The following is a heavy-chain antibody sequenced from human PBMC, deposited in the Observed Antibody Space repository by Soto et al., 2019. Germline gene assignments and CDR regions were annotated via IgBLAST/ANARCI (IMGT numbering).Heavy chain of an antibody. CDR2: ISYDGNKK. D-gene: IGHD3-10*01. J-gene: IGHJ5*02. CDR3: ARDRADYYYGSGPFDP. Sequence: QVQLVESGGGVVQPGRSLRLSCAASGFTFSSYAMHWVRQAPGKGLEWVAVISYDGNKKYYADSVKGRFTISRDNSKNTPYLQMNSRRAEDTAVYYCARDRADYYYGSGPFDPWGQGTLVTVSS. V-gene: IGHV3-30-3*01. CDR1: GFTFSSYA.